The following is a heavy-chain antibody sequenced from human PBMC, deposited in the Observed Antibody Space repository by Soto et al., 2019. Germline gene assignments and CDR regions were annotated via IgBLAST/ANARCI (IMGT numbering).Heavy chain of an antibody. CDR2: MNPNSGNT. Sequence: ASVKVSCKASGYTFTSYDINWVRQATGQGLEWMGWMNPNSGNTGYAQKFQGRVTMTRNTSISTAYMELSSLRSEDTAVYYCARGVPLPYYVFGSVYYAPTKHFDYGGQGTLVTVS. CDR1: GYTFTSYD. D-gene: IGHD3-3*01. J-gene: IGHJ4*02. V-gene: IGHV1-8*01. CDR3: ARGVPLPYYVFGSVYYAPTKHFDY.